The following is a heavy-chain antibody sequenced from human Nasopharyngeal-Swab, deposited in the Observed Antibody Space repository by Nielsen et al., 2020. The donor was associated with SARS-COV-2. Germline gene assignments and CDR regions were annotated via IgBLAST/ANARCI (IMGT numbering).Heavy chain of an antibody. J-gene: IGHJ6*02. V-gene: IGHV1-2*06. CDR1: GYTFTGYY. D-gene: IGHD3-9*01. Sequence: ASVKVSCKASGYTFTGYYMHWVRQAPEQGLEWMGRINPNSGGTNYAQKFQGRVTMTRDTSISTAYMELSRLRSDDTAVYYCARDRGYYDIFDGMDVWGQGTTVTVSS. CDR3: ARDRGYYDIFDGMDV. CDR2: INPNSGGT.